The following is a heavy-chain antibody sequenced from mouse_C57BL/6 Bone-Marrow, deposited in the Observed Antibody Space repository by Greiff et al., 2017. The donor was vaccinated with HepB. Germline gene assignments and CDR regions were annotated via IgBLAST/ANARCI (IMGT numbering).Heavy chain of an antibody. CDR1: GFSLTSYA. CDR2: IWTGGGT. CDR3: ARNLEYYGSSPYYAMDY. D-gene: IGHD1-1*01. Sequence: VHLVESGPGLVAPSQSLSITCTVSGFSLTSYAISWVRQPPGKGLEWLGVIWTGGGTNYNSALKSRLSISKDNSKSQVFLKMNSLQTDDTARYYCARNLEYYGSSPYYAMDYWGQGTSVTVSS. V-gene: IGHV2-9-1*01. J-gene: IGHJ4*01.